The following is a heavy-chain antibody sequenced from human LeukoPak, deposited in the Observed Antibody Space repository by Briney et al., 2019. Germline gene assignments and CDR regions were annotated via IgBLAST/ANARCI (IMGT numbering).Heavy chain of an antibody. Sequence: SETLSLTCAVYGGSFSGYYWSWIRQPPGKGLEWIGEINHSGSTNYNPSLKSRVTISVGTSKNQFSLKLSSVTAADTAVYYCARHHYSGSYLLDYWGQGTLVTVSS. V-gene: IGHV4-34*01. J-gene: IGHJ4*02. CDR1: GGSFSGYY. CDR2: INHSGST. D-gene: IGHD1-26*01. CDR3: ARHHYSGSYLLDY.